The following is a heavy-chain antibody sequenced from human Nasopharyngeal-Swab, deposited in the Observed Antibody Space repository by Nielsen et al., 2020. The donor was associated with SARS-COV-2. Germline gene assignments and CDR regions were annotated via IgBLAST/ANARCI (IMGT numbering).Heavy chain of an antibody. Sequence: ASVKVSCKASGYTFTSYGISWVRQAPGQGLEWMGWISAYNGNTNYAQKLQGRVTMTTDTSTSTAYMELRSLRSDDTAVYYCARDGTGVIISYYYYYGMDVWGQGTTVTVSS. J-gene: IGHJ6*02. CDR2: ISAYNGNT. V-gene: IGHV1-18*01. CDR3: ARDGTGVIISYYYYYGMDV. CDR1: GYTFTSYG. D-gene: IGHD3-10*01.